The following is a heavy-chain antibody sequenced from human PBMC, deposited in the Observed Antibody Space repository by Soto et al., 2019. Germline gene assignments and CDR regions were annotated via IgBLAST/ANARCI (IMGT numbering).Heavy chain of an antibody. D-gene: IGHD6-19*01. Sequence: VQLVQSGAEVKKPGASVKVSCKASGYTFTSYDINWVRQATGQGLEWLGWMNPNSGNTGYAQKFQDRVTMTRNTSISTAYMELSSLRSEDTAVYYCARDHSSGWYGPYYYYGMDVLGQGTTVTVSS. CDR1: GYTFTSYD. J-gene: IGHJ6*02. CDR2: MNPNSGNT. CDR3: ARDHSSGWYGPYYYYGMDV. V-gene: IGHV1-8*01.